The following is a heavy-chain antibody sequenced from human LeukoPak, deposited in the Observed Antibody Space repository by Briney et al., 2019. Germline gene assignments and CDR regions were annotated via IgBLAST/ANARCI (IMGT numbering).Heavy chain of an antibody. CDR1: GYSISSGYY. Sequence: SETLSLTCTVSGYSISSGYYWGWIRQPPGKGLGWIGSIYHSGSTYYNPSLKSRVTISVDTSKNQFSLKLSSVTAADTAVYYCARGYYDYVWGSYRHAPSYFDYWGQGTLVTVSS. V-gene: IGHV4-38-2*02. J-gene: IGHJ4*02. CDR3: ARGYYDYVWGSYRHAPSYFDY. CDR2: IYHSGST. D-gene: IGHD3-16*02.